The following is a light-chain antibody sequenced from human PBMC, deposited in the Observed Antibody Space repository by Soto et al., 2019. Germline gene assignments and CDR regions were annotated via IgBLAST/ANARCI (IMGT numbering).Light chain of an antibody. V-gene: IGKV3-15*01. CDR3: QQYNNWPPIT. CDR1: LSVFSS. CDR2: AAS. Sequence: EIVMTQSPGTLSVSPGERAALSCRASLSVFSSLAWYQQKPGQPPRLLIYAASTRATCVPARFSGTGSGTEFTLTISSVQSEDFAVYYCQQYNNWPPITFGQGTRLEIK. J-gene: IGKJ5*01.